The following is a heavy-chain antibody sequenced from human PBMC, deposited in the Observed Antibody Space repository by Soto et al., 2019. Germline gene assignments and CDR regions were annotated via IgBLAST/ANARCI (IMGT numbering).Heavy chain of an antibody. V-gene: IGHV4-59*12. Sequence: SETLSLTCTVSGDSISTYYWNWIRQPPGKGLEWIGFIYYSGSTSYNPSLKSRITISVDTSKNQFSLKLSSVTAADTAVYFCARARELKPDGYQYYDMDVWGQGITVTVSS. CDR3: ARARELKPDGYQYYDMDV. CDR1: GDSISTYY. J-gene: IGHJ6*02. D-gene: IGHD1-7*01. CDR2: IYYSGST.